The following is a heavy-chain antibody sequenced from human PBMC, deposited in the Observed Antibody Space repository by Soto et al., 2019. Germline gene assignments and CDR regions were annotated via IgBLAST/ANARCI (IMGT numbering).Heavy chain of an antibody. D-gene: IGHD3-3*01. CDR2: ISGSGGST. J-gene: IGHJ3*02. CDR3: AKEMVWYYDFWSGYYDAFDI. Sequence: GGSLRLSCAASGFTFSSYAMSWVRQAPGKGLEWVSAISGSGGSTYYADSVKGRFTISRDNSKNTPYLQMNSLRAEDTAVYYCAKEMVWYYDFWSGYYDAFDIWGQGTMVTVSS. V-gene: IGHV3-23*01. CDR1: GFTFSSYA.